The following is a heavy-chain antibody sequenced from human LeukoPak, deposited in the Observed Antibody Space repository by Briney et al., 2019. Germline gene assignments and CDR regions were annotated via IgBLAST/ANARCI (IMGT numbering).Heavy chain of an antibody. V-gene: IGHV1-69*13. CDR3: ATYCSSANCYIWGYYFDY. J-gene: IGHJ4*02. CDR2: IIPIFGTA. Sequence: SVKVSCKASGGTFSSYAISWVRQAPGQGLEWMGGIIPIFGTANYAQKFQGRVTITADESTSTAYMELSSLRSEDTAMYYCATYCSSANCYIWGYYFDYWGQGTLVTVSS. D-gene: IGHD2-2*01. CDR1: GGTFSSYA.